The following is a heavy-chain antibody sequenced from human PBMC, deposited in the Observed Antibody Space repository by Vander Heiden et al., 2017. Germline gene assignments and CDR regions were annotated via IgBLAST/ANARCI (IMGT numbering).Heavy chain of an antibody. J-gene: IGHJ5*02. Sequence: EVQLVESAGALVQPGRSLRLSCPTSGFTLDDFAMHWDRQAPGKGREWVSGVNRNGSVIGYADSVRGRFSISRDNAKNSLYLQMNNLRPEDTALYYCARAGSSGWLGPWGQGTLVTVSS. V-gene: IGHV3-9*01. CDR1: GFTLDDFA. CDR2: VNRNGSVI. CDR3: ARAGSSGWLGP. D-gene: IGHD3-22*01.